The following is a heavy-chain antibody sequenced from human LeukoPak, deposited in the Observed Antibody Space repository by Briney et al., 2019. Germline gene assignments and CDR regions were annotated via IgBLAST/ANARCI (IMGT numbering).Heavy chain of an antibody. CDR1: GGSISSGSYY. V-gene: IGHV4-61*02. CDR2: IYTSGST. J-gene: IGHJ4*02. CDR3: GRGGDSSGYYYGGCDY. Sequence: PSQTLSLTCTVSGGSISSGSYYWSWIRQPAGKGLEWIGRIYTSGSTNYNPSLKSRVTISVDKSKNQFSLKLSSVSAAAAPVYYWGRGGDSSGYYYGGCDYWGQGTLVTVSS. D-gene: IGHD3-22*01.